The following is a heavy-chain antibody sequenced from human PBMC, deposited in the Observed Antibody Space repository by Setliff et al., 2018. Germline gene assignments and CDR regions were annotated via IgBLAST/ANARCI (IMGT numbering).Heavy chain of an antibody. V-gene: IGHV5-51*01. CDR2: LSPFYSDT. Sequence: SFPFSLYIFTLSWIGWVRQMPGKGLALLLLLSPFYSDTRYSPSFQGQVTISADKSISTAYLQWSSLKASDTAMYYCARLVRDIVVVPAPGGDYYYYYGMDVWGQGTTVTVSS. CDR3: ARLVRDIVVVPAPGGDYYYYYGMDV. J-gene: IGHJ6*02. D-gene: IGHD2-2*01. CDR1: LYIFTLSW.